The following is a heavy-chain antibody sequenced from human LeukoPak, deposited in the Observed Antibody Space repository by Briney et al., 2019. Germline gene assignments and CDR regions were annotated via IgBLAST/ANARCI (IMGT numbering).Heavy chain of an antibody. CDR3: ARLPLLLWFGDNWFDP. D-gene: IGHD3-10*01. J-gene: IGHJ5*02. V-gene: IGHV4-34*01. CDR2: INHSGST. CDR1: GGSISSYY. Sequence: KTSETLSLTCTVSGGSISSYYWSWIRQPPGKGLEWIGEINHSGSTNYNPSLKSRVTISVDTSKNQFSLKLSSVTAADTAVYYCARLPLLLWFGDNWFDPWGQGTLVTVSS.